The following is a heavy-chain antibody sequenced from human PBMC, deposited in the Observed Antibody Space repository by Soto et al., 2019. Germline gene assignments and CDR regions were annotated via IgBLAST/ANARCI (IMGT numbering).Heavy chain of an antibody. Sequence: APVQVSCKASGYTFTGYSMHWVRQAPGQGLEWMGWINPNSGGTNYAQKFQCWVTMTRDTSISTAYMELSRLRSEDTAVYYCAREIRIGVVGSPWFDAWGQGSLVTV. CDR2: INPNSGGT. CDR1: GYTFTGYS. V-gene: IGHV1-2*04. CDR3: AREIRIGVVGSPWFDA. D-gene: IGHD6-19*01. J-gene: IGHJ5*02.